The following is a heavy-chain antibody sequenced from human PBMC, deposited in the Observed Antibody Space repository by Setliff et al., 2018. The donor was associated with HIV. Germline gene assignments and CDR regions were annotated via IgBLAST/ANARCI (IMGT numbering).Heavy chain of an antibody. CDR1: GYTFTDNF. Sequence: GASVKVSCKASGYTFTDNFIHWVRQAPGQGLAWMAWINSATGGTNYAQNFQGWVTVTRDTSINTVYMELSSLKSDDTAVDYCARDYLHVFDIWGQGTMVTVSS. V-gene: IGHV1-2*04. J-gene: IGHJ3*02. CDR3: ARDYLHVFDI. CDR2: INSATGGT.